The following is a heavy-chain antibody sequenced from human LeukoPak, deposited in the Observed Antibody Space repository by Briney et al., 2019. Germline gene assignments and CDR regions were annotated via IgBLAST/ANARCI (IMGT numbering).Heavy chain of an antibody. CDR2: INQSGST. CDR3: ATGPDYYNSSSYYPYY. V-gene: IGHV4-34*01. D-gene: IGHD3-22*01. J-gene: IGHJ4*02. Sequence: SETLSLTCAVYGGSFSGYYWSWIRQPPGKGLEWIGEINQSGSTNYNPSLKSRVAISVDTSKNQFSLKLSSLTAADTAVYYRATGPDYYNSSSYYPYYWGQGTLVTVSS. CDR1: GGSFSGYY.